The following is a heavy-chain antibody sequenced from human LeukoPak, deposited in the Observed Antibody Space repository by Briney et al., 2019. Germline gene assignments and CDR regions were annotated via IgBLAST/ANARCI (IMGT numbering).Heavy chain of an antibody. D-gene: IGHD3-16*02. CDR2: INHSGST. V-gene: IGHV4-34*01. Sequence: PSETLSLTCAVYGGSFSGYYWSWIRQPPGKGLEWIGEINHSGSTNYNPSLKSRVTISVDTSKNQFSLKLSSVTAADTAVYYCARGVTIYDYVWGSYRLGYYFDYWGQGTLVTVSS. J-gene: IGHJ4*02. CDR1: GGSFSGYY. CDR3: ARGVTIYDYVWGSYRLGYYFDY.